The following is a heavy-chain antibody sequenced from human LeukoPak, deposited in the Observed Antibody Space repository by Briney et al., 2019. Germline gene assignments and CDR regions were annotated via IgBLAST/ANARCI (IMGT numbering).Heavy chain of an antibody. CDR3: ARSLSPAAVALDY. J-gene: IGHJ4*02. CDR1: GYSFSSYW. D-gene: IGHD2-2*01. CDR2: TYPGDSDT. Sequence: GDPLKISCKASGYSFSSYWIGWVRQMPGKGLELMGITYPGDSDTRYTPSFQGQFTISADKSITTAYLQWSSLQASDTAMYYCARSLSPAAVALDYWGQGALVTVSS. V-gene: IGHV5-51*01.